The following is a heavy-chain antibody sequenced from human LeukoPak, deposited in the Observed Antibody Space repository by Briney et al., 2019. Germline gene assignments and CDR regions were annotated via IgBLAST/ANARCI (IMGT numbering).Heavy chain of an antibody. Sequence: MPSETLSLTCTVSGGSISSGSYFWSWIRQPAGKGLEWIGRIYTSGSTNYNPSLKSRVTISVDTSKNQFSLKLSSVTAADTAVYYCARVGYSGSYHQVDYWGQGTLVTVSS. V-gene: IGHV4-61*02. J-gene: IGHJ4*02. CDR1: GGSISSGSYF. CDR2: IYTSGST. D-gene: IGHD1-26*01. CDR3: ARVGYSGSYHQVDY.